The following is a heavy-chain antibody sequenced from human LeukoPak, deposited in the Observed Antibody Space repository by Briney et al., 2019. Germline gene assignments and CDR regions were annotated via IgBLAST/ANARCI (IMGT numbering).Heavy chain of an antibody. J-gene: IGHJ6*02. Sequence: GGSLRLSCAASGFTFSSYAMSWVRQAPGKGLEWVSAISGSGGSTYYADSVKGRFTISRDNSKNTLYLQMNSLRAEDTAVYYCARDLTASSGWTNYYYYYGMDVWGQGTTVTVSS. CDR1: GFTFSSYA. V-gene: IGHV3-23*01. D-gene: IGHD6-19*01. CDR3: ARDLTASSGWTNYYYYYGMDV. CDR2: ISGSGGST.